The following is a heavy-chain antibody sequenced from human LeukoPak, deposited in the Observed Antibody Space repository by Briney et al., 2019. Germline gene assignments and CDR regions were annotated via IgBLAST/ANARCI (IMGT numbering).Heavy chain of an antibody. CDR2: ICSSSSYT. D-gene: IGHD6-19*01. CDR1: GFTFSDYY. J-gene: IGHJ4*02. CDR3: ASRSSGWYGIDY. Sequence: GGSLRLSCAASGFTFSDYYMSWIRQAPGKGLEWVSYICSSSSYTNYADSVKGRFTISRDNAKNSLYLQMNSLRAEDTAVYYCASRSSGWYGIDYWGQGTLVTVSS. V-gene: IGHV3-11*06.